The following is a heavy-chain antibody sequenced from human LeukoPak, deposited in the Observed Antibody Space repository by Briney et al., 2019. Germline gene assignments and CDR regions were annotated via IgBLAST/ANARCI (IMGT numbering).Heavy chain of an antibody. D-gene: IGHD5-24*01. J-gene: IGHJ6*03. V-gene: IGHV3-30*04. Sequence: WGSLRLSCAASGFTFSSYAMHWVRQAPGKGLEWVAVISYDGSNKYYADSVKGRFTISRDNSKNTLYLQMNSLRAEDTAVYYCAREGASWLQLDDSYMDVWGKGTTVTVSS. CDR1: GFTFSSYA. CDR3: AREGASWLQLDDSYMDV. CDR2: ISYDGSNK.